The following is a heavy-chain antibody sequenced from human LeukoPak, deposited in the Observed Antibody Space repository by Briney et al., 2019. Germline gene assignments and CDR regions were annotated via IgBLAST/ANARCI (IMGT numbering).Heavy chain of an antibody. V-gene: IGHV4-4*09. CDR1: GGSISSYY. CDR2: IYTSGST. Sequence: SETLSLTCTVSGGSISSYYWSWIRQPPGKGLEWIGYIYTSGSTYYNPSLKSRVTISVDTSKNQFSLKLSSVTAADTAVYYCAITDSGSYYYWGQGTLVTVSS. J-gene: IGHJ4*02. D-gene: IGHD1-26*01. CDR3: AITDSGSYYY.